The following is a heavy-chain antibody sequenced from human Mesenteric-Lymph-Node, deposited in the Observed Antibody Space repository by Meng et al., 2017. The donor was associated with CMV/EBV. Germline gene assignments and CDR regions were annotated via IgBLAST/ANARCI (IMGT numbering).Heavy chain of an antibody. CDR3: AKSGRTFAY. J-gene: IGHJ4*02. D-gene: IGHD1-1*01. Sequence: GGSLRLSCAASGFTFSASWMTWVRHAPGKGLEWVANISPDGSLKYYMDSVKGRFIISRDNAKNSLYLHLNTLRAEDMAIYYCAKSGRTFAYCGPGTLVTVSS. CDR2: ISPDGSLK. V-gene: IGHV3-7*01. CDR1: GFTFSASW.